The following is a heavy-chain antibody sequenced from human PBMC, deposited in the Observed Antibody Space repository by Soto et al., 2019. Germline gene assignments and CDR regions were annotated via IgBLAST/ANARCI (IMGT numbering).Heavy chain of an antibody. J-gene: IGHJ4*02. CDR1: GFTFSSYS. V-gene: IGHV3-48*01. Sequence: PGGSLRLSCAASGFTFSSYSMNWVRQAPGKGLEWVSYISSSSSTIYYADSVKGRFTISRDNAKNTLYLQMNSLRIEDTAVYYCTKDRATHRNYWGQGTLVTVSS. CDR3: TKDRATHRNY. D-gene: IGHD5-12*01. CDR2: ISSSSSTI.